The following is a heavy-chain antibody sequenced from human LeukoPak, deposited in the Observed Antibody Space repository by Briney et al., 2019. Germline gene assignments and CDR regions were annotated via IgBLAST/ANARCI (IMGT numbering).Heavy chain of an antibody. CDR1: GFILSNYW. Sequence: PGGSLRLSCAASGFILSNYWMSWVRQAPGKGLEWVTNIKSDGSEINYVDSVKGRFTISRDNAKNSLYLQMNSLRAEDTAVYYCARDLDGGWGKDYWGQGTLVTVSS. D-gene: IGHD3-10*01. V-gene: IGHV3-7*03. CDR3: ARDLDGGWGKDY. J-gene: IGHJ4*02. CDR2: IKSDGSEI.